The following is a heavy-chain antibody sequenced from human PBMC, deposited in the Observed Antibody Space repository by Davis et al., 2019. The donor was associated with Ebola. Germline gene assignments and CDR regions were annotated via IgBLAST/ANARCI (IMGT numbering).Heavy chain of an antibody. V-gene: IGHV4-30-2*02. J-gene: IGHJ6*04. D-gene: IGHD4-23*01. CDR2: IYHSGST. CDR3: ATMDGCNSVLYYYSGMVV. CDR1: GGAISRDGHS. Sequence: MPSETLSLTCSVSGGAISRDGHSWSWIRPPPGQGLEWVGYIYHSGSTNYNPALKSRVTISVDKSKNQFPLKLCSVTAADTAVYYCATMDGCNSVLYYYSGMVVWGKGTTVTVSS.